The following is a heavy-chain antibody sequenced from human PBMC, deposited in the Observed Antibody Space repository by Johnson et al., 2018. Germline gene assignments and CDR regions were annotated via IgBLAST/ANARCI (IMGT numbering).Heavy chain of an antibody. CDR2: ISGSGGST. Sequence: VQSGGSLRLSCAASGSTFRSYAMSWVRQSPGKGLEWVSGISGSGGSTWYADSVKGRFTISRDSSKDTLYLQMNSLRAEDTAIYYCAKDMSTMITLIASWGQGTLVTVSS. CDR3: AKDMSTMITLIAS. V-gene: IGHV3-23*01. CDR1: GSTFRSYA. J-gene: IGHJ5*01. D-gene: IGHD5/OR15-5a*01.